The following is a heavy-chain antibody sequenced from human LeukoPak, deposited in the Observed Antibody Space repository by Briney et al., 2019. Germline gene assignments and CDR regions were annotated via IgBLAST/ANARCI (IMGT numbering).Heavy chain of an antibody. D-gene: IGHD1-7*01. CDR2: ISSSSSTI. V-gene: IGHV3-48*01. J-gene: IGHJ5*02. CDR3: ASLSGTTVNWFDP. CDR1: GFTFSSYS. Sequence: PGGSLRLSCAASGFTFSSYSMNRVRQAPGKGLEWVSYISSSSSTIYYADSVKGRFTISRDNAKNSLYLQMNSLRAEDTAVYYCASLSGTTVNWFDPWGQGTLVTVSS.